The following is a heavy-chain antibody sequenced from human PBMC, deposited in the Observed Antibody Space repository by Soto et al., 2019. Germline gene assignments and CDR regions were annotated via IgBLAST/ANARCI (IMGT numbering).Heavy chain of an antibody. J-gene: IGHJ5*02. Sequence: QVQLQQWGAGLLKPSETLSLTCDISGEYFSANYWSWIRQTPGKGLEWLGEINHAGTTDYNPSVEDRIIISADASKNQFSLKPTSVTAMDTAVYYCATGGLFSSWGQGTLVTVSS. V-gene: IGHV4-34*01. CDR3: ATGGLFSS. CDR2: INHAGTT. CDR1: GEYFSANY. D-gene: IGHD3-3*01.